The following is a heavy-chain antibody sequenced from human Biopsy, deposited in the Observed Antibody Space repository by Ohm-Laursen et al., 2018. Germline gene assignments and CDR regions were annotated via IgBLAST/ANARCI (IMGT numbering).Heavy chain of an antibody. V-gene: IGHV1-18*01. CDR3: VRAFGGAYYSYAFDL. CDR1: GYTFYSYG. D-gene: IGHD2-21*02. J-gene: IGHJ3*01. Sequence: GASVKVSCKASGYTFYSYGITWVRQAPGQGLEWMGWITADNTNSAQKFQGRLTMTTDISTSTAYMDLKGLRSDDTAIYYCVRAFGGAYYSYAFDLWGQGTLVTVSS. CDR2: ITADNT.